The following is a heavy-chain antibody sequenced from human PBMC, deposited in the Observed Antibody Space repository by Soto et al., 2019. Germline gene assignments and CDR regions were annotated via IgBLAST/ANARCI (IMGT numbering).Heavy chain of an antibody. D-gene: IGHD1-1*01. CDR3: ARAGYAPDY. V-gene: IGHV3-74*01. Sequence: GGSLRLSCAASGFIFSNYWMHWVRQVPGKGLEWVSRINSGGTSTSYADSVKGRFTISRDNAKNTLYLQMTSLRAEDTAIYYCARAGYAPDYWGQGTLVTVSS. CDR2: INSGGTST. J-gene: IGHJ4*02. CDR1: GFIFSNYW.